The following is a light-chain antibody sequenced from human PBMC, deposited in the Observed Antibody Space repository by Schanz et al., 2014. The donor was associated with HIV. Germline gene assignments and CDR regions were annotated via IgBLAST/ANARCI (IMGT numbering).Light chain of an antibody. Sequence: QSALTQPPSASGSPGQSVTISCTGTRSDIGNHDFVSWYQQHPGKAPKLMIYEVTKRPSGVPDRFSGSKSDNTASLTISGLQTEDEADYYCSSHSSTTPYVIFGGGTKLTVL. CDR3: SSHSSTTPYVI. CDR1: RSDIGNHDF. V-gene: IGLV2-8*01. CDR2: EVT. J-gene: IGLJ2*01.